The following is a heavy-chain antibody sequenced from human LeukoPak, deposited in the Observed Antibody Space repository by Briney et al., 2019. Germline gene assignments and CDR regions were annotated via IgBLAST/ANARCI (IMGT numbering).Heavy chain of an antibody. CDR2: INHSGST. J-gene: IGHJ6*02. Sequence: TSETLSLTCAVYGGSFNGYYWSWIRQPPGKGLEWIGEINHSGSTNYNPSLKSRVTISVDTSKNQFSLKLSSVTAADTAVYYCARDGTPTVVIRGYYYGMDVWGQGTTVTVSS. CDR1: GGSFNGYY. V-gene: IGHV4-34*01. D-gene: IGHD4-23*01. CDR3: ARDGTPTVVIRGYYYGMDV.